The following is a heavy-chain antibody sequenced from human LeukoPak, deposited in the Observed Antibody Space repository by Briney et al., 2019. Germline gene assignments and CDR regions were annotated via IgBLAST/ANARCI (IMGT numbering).Heavy chain of an antibody. CDR1: GFTFSSYA. CDR3: ARDLRGTGYNFDY. D-gene: IGHD3/OR15-3a*01. CDR2: ISYDGSNK. J-gene: IGHJ4*02. Sequence: PGGSLRLSCAASGFTFSSYAMHWVRQAPGKGLEWVAVISYDGSNKYYADSVKGRFTISRDNGKNSLYLQMNSLRAEDTAVYYCARDLRGTGYNFDYWGQGTLVTVSS. V-gene: IGHV3-30-3*01.